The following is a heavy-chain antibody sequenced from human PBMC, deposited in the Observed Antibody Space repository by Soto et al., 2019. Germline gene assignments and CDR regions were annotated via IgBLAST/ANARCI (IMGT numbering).Heavy chain of an antibody. J-gene: IGHJ4*02. D-gene: IGHD5-12*01. CDR3: AREHIVATIIDY. V-gene: IGHV1-3*01. CDR1: GYTFTSYA. CDR2: INAGNGNT. Sequence: ASVKVSCKASGYTFTSYAMHWVRQAPGQRLEWMGWINAGNGNTKYSQKFQGRVTITRDTSASTAYMELSSLRSEDTAVYYCAREHIVATIIDYWGQGTLVTVSS.